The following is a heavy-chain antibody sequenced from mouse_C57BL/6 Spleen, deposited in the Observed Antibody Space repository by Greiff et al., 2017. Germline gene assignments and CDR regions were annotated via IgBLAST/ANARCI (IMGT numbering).Heavy chain of an antibody. CDR3: AIGGNYEYFDY. Sequence: QVQLQQPGAELVMPGASVKLSCKASGYTFTSYWMHWVKQRPGQGLEWIGEIDPSDSYTNYNQKFKGKSTLTVDKSSSTAYMQLSSLTSEDSAVYYCAIGGNYEYFDYWGQGTTLTVSS. D-gene: IGHD2-1*01. V-gene: IGHV1-69*01. CDR2: IDPSDSYT. CDR1: GYTFTSYW. J-gene: IGHJ2*01.